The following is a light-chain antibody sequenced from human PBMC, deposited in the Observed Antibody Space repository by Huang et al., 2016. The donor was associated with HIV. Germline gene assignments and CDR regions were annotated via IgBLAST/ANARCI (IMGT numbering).Light chain of an antibody. CDR1: QSVSSD. J-gene: IGKJ2*01. V-gene: IGKV3-20*01. Sequence: EIVLTQSPGTLSLSPGERATLSCRASQSVSSDVAWYQQKPGQAPRLLIYGASIRGTGIPDRFSGSGSGTDFTLTISRLEPEDFAVYYCQQSDTSPQTFGQGTKLEIK. CDR2: GAS. CDR3: QQSDTSPQT.